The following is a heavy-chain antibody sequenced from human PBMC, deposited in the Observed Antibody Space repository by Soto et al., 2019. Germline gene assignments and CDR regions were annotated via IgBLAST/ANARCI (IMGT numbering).Heavy chain of an antibody. CDR3: ASGRGVVIPAGTPDAFDV. CDR1: GYIFNKYG. V-gene: IGHV1-18*01. Sequence: VDSVKVSCKASGYIFNKYGFNWVRQAPGQGREWMGRISAFNGYTNFAQKFQGRVTLTTDTSTNTAYMELSSLRSDDTAIYYCASGRGVVIPAGTPDAFDVWGQGTMVTVSS. J-gene: IGHJ3*01. D-gene: IGHD2-21*01. CDR2: ISAFNGYT.